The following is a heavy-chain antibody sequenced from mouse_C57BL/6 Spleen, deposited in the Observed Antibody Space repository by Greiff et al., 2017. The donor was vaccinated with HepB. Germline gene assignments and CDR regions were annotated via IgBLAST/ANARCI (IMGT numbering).Heavy chain of an antibody. CDR1: GFTFSDYY. J-gene: IGHJ1*03. CDR2: INYDGSST. D-gene: IGHD1-1*01. V-gene: IGHV5-16*01. Sequence: EVMLVESEGGLVQPGSSMKLSCTASGFTFSDYYMAWVRQVPEKGLEWVANINYDGSSTYYLDSLKSRFIISRDNAKNILYLQMSSLKSEDTATYYCSSEGITTVVGNWYFDVWGTGTTVTVSS. CDR3: SSEGITTVVGNWYFDV.